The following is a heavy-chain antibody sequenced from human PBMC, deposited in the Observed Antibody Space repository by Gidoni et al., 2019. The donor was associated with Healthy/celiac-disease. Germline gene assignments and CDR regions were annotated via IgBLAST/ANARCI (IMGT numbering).Heavy chain of an antibody. Sequence: QVQLQQWGAGLLKPSETLSLPCPVYGGSFSGYSWSWLRQPPGKGLEWIGEINHSGSTNYNPSLKSRVTISVDTSKNQFSLKLSSVTAADTAVYYCARTGPRTTAAGNGWFDPWGQGTLVTVSS. V-gene: IGHV4-34*01. CDR3: ARTGPRTTAAGNGWFDP. J-gene: IGHJ5*02. CDR1: GGSFSGYS. CDR2: INHSGST. D-gene: IGHD6-13*01.